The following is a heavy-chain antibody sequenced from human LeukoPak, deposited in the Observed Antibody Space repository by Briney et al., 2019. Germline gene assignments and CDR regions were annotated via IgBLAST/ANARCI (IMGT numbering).Heavy chain of an antibody. CDR2: ISGSGGST. CDR3: AKRGIATRTFDP. CDR1: GSTFISYA. Sequence: GGSLTLSWAPSGSTFISYAMSWVPHPPGQWMKCVSAISGSGGSTYYADSVKGRFTISRDNSKNTLYLQMNSLRAEDTSVYYCAKRGIATRTFDPWGQGTLVSLSS. D-gene: IGHD6-6*01. J-gene: IGHJ5*02. V-gene: IGHV3-23*01.